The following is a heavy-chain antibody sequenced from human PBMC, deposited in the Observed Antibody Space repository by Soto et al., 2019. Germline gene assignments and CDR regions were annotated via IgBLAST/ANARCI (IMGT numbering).Heavy chain of an antibody. CDR3: ARLLGNWNHSWFDP. J-gene: IGHJ5*02. CDR2: LYYTGIS. V-gene: IGHV4-39*01. Sequence: SVTRSRTCTVAGGSISSSSYYWGWIRHPPGKGLEWIGSLYYTGISSYNPSFKSRVTISVDTSKNQFSLKLSSVTAADTAVYYCARLLGNWNHSWFDPWGQGTLVAVSS. D-gene: IGHD1-20*01. CDR1: GGSISSSSYY.